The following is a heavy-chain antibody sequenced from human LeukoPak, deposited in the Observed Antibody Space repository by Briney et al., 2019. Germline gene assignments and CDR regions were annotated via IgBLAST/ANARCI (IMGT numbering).Heavy chain of an antibody. Sequence: PSETLSLTCTVSGGSISSYYWSWIRQPPGKGLEWIGYIYYSGSTNYNPPLKSRVTISVDTSKNQFSLKLSSVTAADTAVYYCASKYYGDYGWYFDYWGQGTLVTVSS. V-gene: IGHV4-59*08. J-gene: IGHJ4*02. CDR1: GGSISSYY. CDR2: IYYSGST. D-gene: IGHD4-17*01. CDR3: ASKYYGDYGWYFDY.